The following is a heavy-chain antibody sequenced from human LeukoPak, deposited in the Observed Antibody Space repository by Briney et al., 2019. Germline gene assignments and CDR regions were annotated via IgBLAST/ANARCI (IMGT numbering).Heavy chain of an antibody. J-gene: IGHJ4*02. CDR3: ARVNVGGITMIVVFDY. V-gene: IGHV4-39*07. CDR1: GGSISSSNYY. D-gene: IGHD3-22*01. CDR2: IYSRGST. Sequence: SETLSLTCIVSGGSISSSNYYWGWTRQSPGKGLEWIGSIYSRGSTYYNPSLKSRVIVSSDMSKNQFSLKLSSVTAADTAVYYCARVNVGGITMIVVFDYWGQGTLVTVSS.